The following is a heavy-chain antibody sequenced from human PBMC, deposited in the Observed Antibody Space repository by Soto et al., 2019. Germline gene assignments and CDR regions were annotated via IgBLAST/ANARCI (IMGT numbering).Heavy chain of an antibody. J-gene: IGHJ4*02. D-gene: IGHD1-26*01. Sequence: ASVTVSCKASGYTFTSYAMHWVRQAPGQRLEWMGWINAGNGNTKYSQKFQGRVTITRDTSASTAYMELSSLRSEDTAVYYCARDGSEWELLDYFDYWGQGTLVTVSS. V-gene: IGHV1-3*01. CDR3: ARDGSEWELLDYFDY. CDR1: GYTFTSYA. CDR2: INAGNGNT.